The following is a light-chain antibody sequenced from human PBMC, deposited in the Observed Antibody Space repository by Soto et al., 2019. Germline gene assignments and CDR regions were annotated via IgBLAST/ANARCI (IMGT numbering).Light chain of an antibody. CDR1: QSLVSSDGNTF. CDR3: KPSTHWPRT. J-gene: IGKJ1*01. V-gene: IGKV2-30*01. CDR2: KVS. Sequence: DVVMTQSPLSLPVILGQPASISCRSSQSLVSSDGNTFLNWFQQRPGQSPRRLIYKVSNRDSGVPDRFSGSGSGPDFNMKNSRVEAEDVGVYYCKPSTHWPRTFGQGTKVEIK.